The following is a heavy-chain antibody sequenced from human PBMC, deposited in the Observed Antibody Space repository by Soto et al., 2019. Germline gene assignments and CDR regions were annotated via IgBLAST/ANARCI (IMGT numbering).Heavy chain of an antibody. CDR3: AKDDIVVVVAATNTYV. V-gene: IGHV3-23*01. Sequence: QPGGSLRLSCAASGFTFSSYAMSWVRQAPGKGLEWVSAISGSGGSTYYADSVKGRFTISRDNSKNTLYLQMNSLRAEDTAVYYCAKDDIVVVVAATNTYVWGQGTTVTVSS. CDR1: GFTFSSYA. J-gene: IGHJ6*02. D-gene: IGHD2-15*01. CDR2: ISGSGGST.